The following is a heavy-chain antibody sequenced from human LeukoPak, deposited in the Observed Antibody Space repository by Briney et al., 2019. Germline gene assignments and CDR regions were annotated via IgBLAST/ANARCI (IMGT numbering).Heavy chain of an antibody. CDR3: ASTPQWLVPQNFDY. CDR2: IWYDGSNK. CDR1: GFTFSSYG. J-gene: IGHJ4*02. Sequence: GGSLRLSCAASGFTFSSYGMHWVRQAPGKGLEWVAVIWYDGSNKYYADSVKSRFTISRDNSKNTLYLQMNSLRAEDTAVYYCASTPQWLVPQNFDYWGQGTLVTVSS. V-gene: IGHV3-33*01. D-gene: IGHD6-19*01.